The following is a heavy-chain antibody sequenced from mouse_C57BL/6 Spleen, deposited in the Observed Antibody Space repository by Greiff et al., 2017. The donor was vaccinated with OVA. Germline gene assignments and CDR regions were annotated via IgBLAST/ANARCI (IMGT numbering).Heavy chain of an antibody. CDR3: ARSDYYGSSLDY. CDR1: GYAFTNYL. Sequence: VQLQRSGAELVRPGTSVKVSCKASGYAFTNYLIEWVKQRPGQGLEWIGVINPGSGGTNYNEKFKGKATLTADKSSSTAYMQLSSLTSEDSAVYFCARSDYYGSSLDYWGQGTTLTVSS. V-gene: IGHV1-54*01. D-gene: IGHD1-1*01. CDR2: INPGSGGT. J-gene: IGHJ2*01.